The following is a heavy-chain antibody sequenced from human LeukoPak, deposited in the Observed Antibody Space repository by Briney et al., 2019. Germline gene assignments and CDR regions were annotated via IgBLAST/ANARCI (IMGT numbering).Heavy chain of an antibody. CDR1: GFTFSSYG. Sequence: PGGSLRLSCAASGFTFSSYGMHWVRQAPGKGLEWVAVISYDGSNKYYADSVKGRFTISRDNSKNTLYPQMNSLRAEDTAVYYCARDNDILTGYYLDYWGQGTLVTVSS. CDR2: ISYDGSNK. D-gene: IGHD3-9*01. CDR3: ARDNDILTGYYLDY. V-gene: IGHV3-30*19. J-gene: IGHJ4*02.